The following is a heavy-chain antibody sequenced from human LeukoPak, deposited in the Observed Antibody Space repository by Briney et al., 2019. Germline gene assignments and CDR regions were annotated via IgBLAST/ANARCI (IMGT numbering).Heavy chain of an antibody. Sequence: GGSLRLSCAASGFTFSTYSMNWVRQAPGKGLEWVSSISSSSSSYIYYADSMKGRFTISRDNAKSSLYLQMNSLRAEDTAVYYCARDPYYYGSGRSWGQGTLVTVSS. J-gene: IGHJ5*02. CDR2: ISSSSSSYI. D-gene: IGHD3-10*01. CDR3: ARDPYYYGSGRS. CDR1: GFTFSTYS. V-gene: IGHV3-21*01.